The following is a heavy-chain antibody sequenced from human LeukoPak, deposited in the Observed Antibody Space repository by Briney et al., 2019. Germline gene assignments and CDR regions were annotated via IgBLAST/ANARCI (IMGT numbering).Heavy chain of an antibody. CDR2: ISSSSSYI. J-gene: IGHJ3*02. Sequence: GGSLRLSCAASGFTFSSYSMNWVRQAPGKGLEWVSSISSSSSYIYYADSVKGRFTISRDNAKNSLYLQMNSLRAEDTAVYYCARESPKGDAFDIWGQGTMVTVSS. CDR1: GFTFSSYS. CDR3: ARESPKGDAFDI. V-gene: IGHV3-21*01.